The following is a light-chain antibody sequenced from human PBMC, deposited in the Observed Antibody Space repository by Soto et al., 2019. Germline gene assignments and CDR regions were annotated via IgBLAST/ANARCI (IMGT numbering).Light chain of an antibody. CDR2: DVT. V-gene: IGLV2-14*03. J-gene: IGLJ2*01. CDR3: SSYSSSSTQVV. CDR1: SSDVGDFNY. Sequence: QSALTQPASVSGSPGRSVTISCTGSSSDVGDFNYVSWYQHLPGRAPKLIIYDVTNRPSGISYRFSASKSGRTDSLTISGLQAEDEADYYFSSYSSSSTQVVFGGGTKLTVL.